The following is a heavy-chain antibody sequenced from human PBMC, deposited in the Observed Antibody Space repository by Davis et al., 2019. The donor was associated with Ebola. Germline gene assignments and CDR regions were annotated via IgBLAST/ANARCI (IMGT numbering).Heavy chain of an antibody. V-gene: IGHV4-39*01. CDR1: ASSINTYY. D-gene: IGHD3-22*01. CDR2: IYYSGST. J-gene: IGHJ4*02. Sequence: PSETLSLTCTVSASSINTYYWGWIRQPPGKGLEWIGNIYYSGSTYYNPSLKSRVTISVDTSKNQFSLNLSSVTAADTAVYYCARLLKSSGYYYLDYWGQGTLVTVSS. CDR3: ARLLKSSGYYYLDY.